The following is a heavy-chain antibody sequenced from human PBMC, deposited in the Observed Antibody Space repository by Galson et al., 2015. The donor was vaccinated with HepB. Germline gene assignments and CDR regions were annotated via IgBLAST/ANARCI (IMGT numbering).Heavy chain of an antibody. V-gene: IGHV1-69*01. Sequence: KVYCMAPGCAFSSYAMSWVRQAPGKGLEWMGGVIPIFGTANYAQKFQGRVTITANESTSTAYMELSNLKSEDTAVYYCARDLRDTANCFDPWGQGTLVTVSS. CDR3: ARDLRDTANCFDP. CDR2: VIPIFGTA. D-gene: IGHD5-18*01. J-gene: IGHJ5*02. CDR1: GCAFSSYA.